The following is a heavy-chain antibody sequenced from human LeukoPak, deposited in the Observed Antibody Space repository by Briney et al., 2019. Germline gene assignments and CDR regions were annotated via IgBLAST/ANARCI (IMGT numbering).Heavy chain of an antibody. Sequence: PGGSLRLSCAASGFTFSSYWMHWVRQDPGKGLAWVSRINPDGSGTSYADSVKGRFTVSRDNAKNTVYLQMNSLRVEDTAVYYCARGSSAGASLRHDYWGQGTLVTVSS. V-gene: IGHV3-74*01. J-gene: IGHJ4*02. CDR2: INPDGSGT. CDR1: GFTFSSYW. D-gene: IGHD1-26*01. CDR3: ARGSSAGASLRHDY.